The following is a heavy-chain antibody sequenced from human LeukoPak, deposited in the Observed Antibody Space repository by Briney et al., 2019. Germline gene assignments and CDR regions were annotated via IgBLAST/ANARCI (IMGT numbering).Heavy chain of an antibody. CDR2: ISGSGGST. J-gene: IGHJ4*02. CDR3: ASQHIKQWLGVGMLGYFDY. V-gene: IGHV3-23*01. Sequence: GGSLRLSCAASRFTFSSFGMSWVRQAPGKGLEWVSGISGSGGSTFYADSVKGRFTISRDNSKNTLYLQMNSLRAEDTAVYYCASQHIKQWLGVGMLGYFDYWGQGTLVTVSS. CDR1: RFTFSSFG. D-gene: IGHD6-19*01.